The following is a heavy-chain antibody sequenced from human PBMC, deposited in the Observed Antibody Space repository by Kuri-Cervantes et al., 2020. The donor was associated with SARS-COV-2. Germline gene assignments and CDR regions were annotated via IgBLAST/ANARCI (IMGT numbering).Heavy chain of an antibody. V-gene: IGHV1-24*01. J-gene: IGHJ6*03. D-gene: IGHD3-10*01. CDR1: GYTLSEVC. Sequence: ASVKVSCKLSGYTLSEVCMNWVRQAPGKGLEWMGTFDPEDGDTIYAQKFQGRVTITADESTSTAYMELSSLRSEDTAVYYCARSGWGSGSYYSTYYYYYMDVWGKGTTVTVSS. CDR2: FDPEDGDT. CDR3: ARSGWGSGSYYSTYYYYYMDV.